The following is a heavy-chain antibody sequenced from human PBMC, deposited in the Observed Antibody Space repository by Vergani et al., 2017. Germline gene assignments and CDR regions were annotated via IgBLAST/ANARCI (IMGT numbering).Heavy chain of an antibody. CDR1: VGTFSSYA. D-gene: IGHD2-2*02. CDR2: IIPIFGTA. J-gene: IGHJ4*02. Sequence: QVQLVQSGAEVKKPGSSVKVSCKASVGTFSSYAISWVRQAPGQGVEWMGGIIPIFGTANYAQKFQGRVTITADESTGTAYMELSSLRSEDTAVYYCARNTFGPDAIQLRGYYFDYWGQGTLVTVSS. CDR3: ARNTFGPDAIQLRGYYFDY. V-gene: IGHV1-69*01.